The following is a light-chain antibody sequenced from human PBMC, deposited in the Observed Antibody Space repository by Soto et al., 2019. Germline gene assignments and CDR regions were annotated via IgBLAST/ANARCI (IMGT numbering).Light chain of an antibody. CDR2: GAF. J-gene: IGKJ1*01. V-gene: IGKV3-15*01. Sequence: EIVMTQSPVTLSVSPGERVTLSCRASQSVSSNLAWYQQKPGQAPSLLIYGAFTRATGIPARFSGTGSGTEFTLTISSLQSEDFAVYYCQQYNNWPGTFGQGTKVDIK. CDR1: QSVSSN. CDR3: QQYNNWPGT.